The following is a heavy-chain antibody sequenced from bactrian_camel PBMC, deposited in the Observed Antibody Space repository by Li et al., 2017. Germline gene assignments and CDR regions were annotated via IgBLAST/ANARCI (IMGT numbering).Heavy chain of an antibody. CDR2: IDSKGNT. Sequence: GSVQVGGSPRLSCAASGYSPAKYAMGWFRQAPGKEREGVATIDSKGNTLYADSVKGRFTISKDNTKKNLYLQMNSLRPEDTAMYYCASEGPNLRGTWFFGRMRFGYWGQGTQVTVS. J-gene: IGHJ6*01. D-gene: IGHD6*01. V-gene: IGHV3S63*01. CDR1: GYSPAKYA. CDR3: ASEGPNLRGTWFFGRMRFGY.